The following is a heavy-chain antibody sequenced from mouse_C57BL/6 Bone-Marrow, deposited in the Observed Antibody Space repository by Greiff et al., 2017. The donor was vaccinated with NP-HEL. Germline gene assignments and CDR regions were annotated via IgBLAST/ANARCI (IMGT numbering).Heavy chain of an antibody. CDR2: INPYNGGT. J-gene: IGHJ2*01. Sequence: VQLQQSGPVLVKPGASVKMSCKASGYTFTDYYTNWVKQSHGKSLEWIGVINPYNGGTSYNQKFKGKATLTVDKSSSTAYMELNSLTSEDSAVYYCARAWDIDYWGQGTTLTVSS. CDR3: ARAWDIDY. D-gene: IGHD4-1*01. CDR1: GYTFTDYY. V-gene: IGHV1-19*01.